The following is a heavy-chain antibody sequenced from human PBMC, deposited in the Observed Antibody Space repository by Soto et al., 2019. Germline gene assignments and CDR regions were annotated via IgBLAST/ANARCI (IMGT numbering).Heavy chain of an antibody. D-gene: IGHD2-8*01. Sequence: QVQLVQSGAEVKKPGASVKVSCKASGYTFSNYHINWVGQATGQGLEWMGWMNPNSGNTGYAQKFQGRVTMTRNTSISTAYMELSILRSEDTAVYYCASALPERVTNDYYYYFMDVWGKGTTVTVSS. CDR3: ASALPERVTNDYYYYFMDV. CDR2: MNPNSGNT. V-gene: IGHV1-8*01. J-gene: IGHJ6*03. CDR1: GYTFSNYH.